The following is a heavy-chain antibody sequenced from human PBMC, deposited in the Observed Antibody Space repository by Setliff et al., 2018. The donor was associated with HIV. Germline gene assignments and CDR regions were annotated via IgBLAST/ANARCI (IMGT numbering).Heavy chain of an antibody. D-gene: IGHD2-8*02. CDR2: VSNTGRRT. V-gene: IGHV3-23*05. J-gene: IGHJ4*02. CDR3: VKDAYSTGKPGIS. Sequence: GGSLRLSCAASTFSVSVYAMSWVRQAPGKGLEWVSAVSNTGRRTFYADSVKGRFTISKDNFENVVYLQMNSLRVDDTAVYYCVKDAYSTGKPGISWGQGTQVTVSS. CDR1: TFSVSVYA.